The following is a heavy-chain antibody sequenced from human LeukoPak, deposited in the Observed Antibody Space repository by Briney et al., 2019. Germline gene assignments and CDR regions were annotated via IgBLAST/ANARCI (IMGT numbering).Heavy chain of an antibody. CDR3: ARVQFGAAGSFDC. D-gene: IGHD6-19*01. CDR2: IFTSGRI. CDR1: AGSIISDTYY. V-gene: IGHV4-61*02. Sequence: SQTLSLTCTVSAGSIISDTYYWSWIRQPAGKGLEWIGRIFTSGRIDYNPSLRSRVAMSVDTSKNQFSLKMSSVTAADTAVYFCARVQFGAAGSFDCWGQGTLVTLSS. J-gene: IGHJ4*02.